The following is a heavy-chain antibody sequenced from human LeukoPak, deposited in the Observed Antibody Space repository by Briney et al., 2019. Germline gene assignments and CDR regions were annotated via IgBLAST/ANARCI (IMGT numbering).Heavy chain of an antibody. Sequence: SETLSLTCPVSGGSISSYYWSSIRQPPGKGLEWTGYIYYSGSTNYNPSLKSRVTISVDTSKNQFSLKLSSVTAADTAVYYCARGGAGRFLEWSQFHIDYWGKGTLVTVSS. J-gene: IGHJ4*02. D-gene: IGHD3-3*01. V-gene: IGHV4-59*01. CDR3: ARGGAGRFLEWSQFHIDY. CDR1: GGSISSYY. CDR2: IYYSGST.